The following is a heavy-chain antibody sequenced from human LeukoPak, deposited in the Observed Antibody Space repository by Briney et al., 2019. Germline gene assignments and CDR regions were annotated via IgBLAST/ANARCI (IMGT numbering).Heavy chain of an antibody. D-gene: IGHD3-16*01. CDR1: GYTFTYHA. Sequence: ASVKVSCKASGYTFTYHAIHWVRQAPGQRLEWMGWINTGNGNTKYSQKFQGRVTITRDTSATTAYMELSSLRSEDTAVYYCARDGGFHMDVWGKGTTVTVSS. CDR3: ARDGGFHMDV. CDR2: INTGNGNT. J-gene: IGHJ6*03. V-gene: IGHV1-3*04.